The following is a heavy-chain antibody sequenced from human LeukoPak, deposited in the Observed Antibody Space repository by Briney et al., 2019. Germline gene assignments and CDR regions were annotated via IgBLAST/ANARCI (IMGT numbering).Heavy chain of an antibody. CDR3: VTYYFDSSGPKKNY. CDR1: GGSVSSGSYY. D-gene: IGHD3-22*01. J-gene: IGHJ4*02. Sequence: ASETLSLTCTVSGGSVSSGSYYWSWIRRPPGKGLEWIGYIYYSGSTNYNPSLKSRVTISVDTSKNQFSLKLSSVTAADTAVYYCVTYYFDSSGPKKNYWGQGTLVTVSS. V-gene: IGHV4-61*01. CDR2: IYYSGST.